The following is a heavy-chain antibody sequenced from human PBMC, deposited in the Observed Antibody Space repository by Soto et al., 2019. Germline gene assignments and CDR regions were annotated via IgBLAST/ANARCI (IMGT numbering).Heavy chain of an antibody. Sequence: EVQLLESGGGLVQPGGYQRLSCAASGFTFSSYAMSWVRQGPGKGLEWVTLISGSGGVTDYADSVKGRFTVSRDNSKNTMYLELNSLTAGDTAIYYCAKIHSGSSEDAFDVWGQGTVVTVSS. CDR3: AKIHSGSSEDAFDV. CDR2: ISGSGGVT. J-gene: IGHJ3*01. CDR1: GFTFSSYA. V-gene: IGHV3-23*01. D-gene: IGHD6-19*01.